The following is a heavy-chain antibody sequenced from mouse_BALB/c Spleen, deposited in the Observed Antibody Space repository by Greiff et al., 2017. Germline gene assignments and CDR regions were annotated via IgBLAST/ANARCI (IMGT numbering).Heavy chain of an antibody. CDR3: AREYYAMDY. V-gene: IGHV1-54*01. CDR2: INPGSGGT. J-gene: IGHJ4*01. Sequence: QVQLQQSGAELVRPGTSVKVSCKASGYAFTNYLIEWVKQRPGQGLEWIGVINPGSGGTNYNEKFKGKATLTADKSSSTAYMQLSSLTSDDSAVYFYAREYYAMDYWGQGTSVTVSS. CDR1: GYAFTNYL.